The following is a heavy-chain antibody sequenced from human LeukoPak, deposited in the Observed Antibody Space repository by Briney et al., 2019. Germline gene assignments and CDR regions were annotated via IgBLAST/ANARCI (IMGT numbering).Heavy chain of an antibody. CDR1: GFTFSSYA. J-gene: IGHJ4*02. CDR3: ATAPRRYCSSTSCSNHYFDY. CDR2: ISGSGGST. D-gene: IGHD2-2*01. V-gene: IGHV3-23*01. Sequence: PGGSLRLSCAASGFTFSSYAMSWVRRPPREGLEWVSAISGSGGSTYYADSVKGRFTISRDNSKNTLYLQMNSLRAEDTAVYYCATAPRRYCSSTSCSNHYFDYWGQGTLVTVSS.